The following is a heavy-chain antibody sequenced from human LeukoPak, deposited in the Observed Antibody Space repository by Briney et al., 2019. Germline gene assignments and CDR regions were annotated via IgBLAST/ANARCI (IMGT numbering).Heavy chain of an antibody. CDR1: GGTFSSYA. CDR2: INPNSGGT. J-gene: IGHJ5*02. Sequence: GASVKVSCKASGGTFSSYAISWVRQAPGQGLEWMGWINPNSGGTNYAQKFQGRVTMTRDTSISTAYMELSRLRSDDTAVYYCARANGYCSGGSCPNWFDPWGQGTLVTVSS. V-gene: IGHV1-2*02. D-gene: IGHD2-15*01. CDR3: ARANGYCSGGSCPNWFDP.